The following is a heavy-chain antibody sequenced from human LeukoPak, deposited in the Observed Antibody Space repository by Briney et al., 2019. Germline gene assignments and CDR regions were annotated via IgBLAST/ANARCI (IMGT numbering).Heavy chain of an antibody. CDR3: ARNIN. V-gene: IGHV3-53*01. CDR1: GFTVSSNY. CDR2: IYSGGST. Sequence: GSLRLSCAASGFTVSSNYMSWVRQAPGKGLEWVSVIYSGGSTYYADSVKGRFTISRDNSKNTMSLQMNSLRAEDKAVHFCARNINWGQRTPFSVSS. D-gene: IGHD2/OR15-2a*01. J-gene: IGHJ4*02.